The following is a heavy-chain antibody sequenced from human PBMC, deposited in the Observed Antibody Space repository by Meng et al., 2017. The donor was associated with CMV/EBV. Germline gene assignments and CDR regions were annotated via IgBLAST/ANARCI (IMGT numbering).Heavy chain of an antibody. V-gene: IGHV3-23*01. CDR1: GFTFSSYA. Sequence: GALKISCAASGFTFSSYAMSWVRQAPGKGLEWVSAISGSGGSTYYADSVKGRFTISRDNSKNTLYLQMNSLRAEDTAVYYCAKNLAFTVDTDAFDIWGQGTMVTVSS. CDR2: ISGSGGST. J-gene: IGHJ3*02. CDR3: AKNLAFTVDTDAFDI. D-gene: IGHD6-19*01.